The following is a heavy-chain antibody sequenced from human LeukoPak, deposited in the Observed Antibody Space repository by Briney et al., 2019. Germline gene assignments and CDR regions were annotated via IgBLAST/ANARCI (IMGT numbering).Heavy chain of an antibody. CDR2: INAGNGNT. CDR3: ARGAVWGELLFHY. V-gene: IGHV1-3*01. J-gene: IGHJ4*02. Sequence: ASVKVSCKASGYTFTSYAMHWVRQAPGQGLEWMGWINAGNGNTKYSQKFQGRVTITRDTSASTAYMELSSLRSEDTAVYYCARGAVWGELLFHYWGQGTLVTVSS. CDR1: GYTFTSYA. D-gene: IGHD1-7*01.